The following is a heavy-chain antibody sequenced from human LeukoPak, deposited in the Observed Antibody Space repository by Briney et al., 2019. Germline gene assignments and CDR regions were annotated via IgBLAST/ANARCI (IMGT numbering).Heavy chain of an antibody. CDR1: GGSISSSSYY. CDR2: IYYSGST. J-gene: IGHJ5*02. Sequence: PSETLSLTCTVSGGSISSSSYYWGWIRQPPGKGLEWIGSIYYSGSTYYNPSLKSRVTISVDTSKNQFSLKLSSVTAADTAVYYCARGSGFYYGSGPTLFDPWGQGTLVTVSS. CDR3: ARGSGFYYGSGPTLFDP. D-gene: IGHD3-10*01. V-gene: IGHV4-39*07.